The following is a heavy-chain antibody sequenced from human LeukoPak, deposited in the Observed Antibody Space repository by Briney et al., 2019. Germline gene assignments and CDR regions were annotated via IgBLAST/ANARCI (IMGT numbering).Heavy chain of an antibody. CDR3: ARGAVTTSPNDY. J-gene: IGHJ4*02. CDR1: GGSISSYY. Sequence: SETLSLTCTVSGGSISSYYWSWLRQPPGKGLEWIGYIYYSGSTNYNPSLKSRVTISVDTSKNQFSLKLSSVTAADTAVYYCARGAVTTSPNDYWGQGTLVTVSS. D-gene: IGHD4-17*01. V-gene: IGHV4-59*01. CDR2: IYYSGST.